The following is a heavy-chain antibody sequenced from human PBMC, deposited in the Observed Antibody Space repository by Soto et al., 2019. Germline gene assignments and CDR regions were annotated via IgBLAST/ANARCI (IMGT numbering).Heavy chain of an antibody. J-gene: IGHJ4*02. Sequence: QVQLQESGPGLVKPSQTLSLTCTVSGGSISTRDNYWSWIRQPPGKGLEWIGCVYYSGSTYYNPSLKSRVTISVDPSKNHFSLQLSSVTAADTAVYRCVRGIAYHDDWGQGTLVTVSS. D-gene: IGHD3-16*01. CDR3: VRGIAYHDD. CDR1: GGSISTRDNY. V-gene: IGHV4-30-4*01. CDR2: VYYSGST.